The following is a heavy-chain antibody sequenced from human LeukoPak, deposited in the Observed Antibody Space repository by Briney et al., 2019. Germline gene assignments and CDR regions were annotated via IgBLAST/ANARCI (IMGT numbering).Heavy chain of an antibody. CDR1: GGHFSGFA. CDR3: ARGGPSGTTGTDGYGAFDI. CDR2: ISAYNGNT. D-gene: IGHD1-1*01. V-gene: IGHV1-18*01. Sequence: GASVKVSCKASGGHFSGFAFSWVRQAPGQGLEWMGWISAYNGNTNYAQKLQGRVTMTTDTSTSTAYMELRSLRSDDTAVYYCARGGPSGTTGTDGYGAFDIWGQGTMVTVSS. J-gene: IGHJ3*02.